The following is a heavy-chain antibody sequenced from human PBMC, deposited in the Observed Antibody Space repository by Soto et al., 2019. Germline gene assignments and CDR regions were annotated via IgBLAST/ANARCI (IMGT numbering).Heavy chain of an antibody. Sequence: PGGSLRLSCAASGFTFSSYAMSWVRQAPGKGLEWVSHVSGSGSSTYYADSVKGRFTISRDTSKNTLYLQMNSLRVEDTAVYYCAKGKYSSGWLSDYWGQGTLVTVSS. CDR2: VSGSGSST. CDR3: AKGKYSSGWLSDY. D-gene: IGHD6-19*01. CDR1: GFTFSSYA. V-gene: IGHV3-23*01. J-gene: IGHJ4*02.